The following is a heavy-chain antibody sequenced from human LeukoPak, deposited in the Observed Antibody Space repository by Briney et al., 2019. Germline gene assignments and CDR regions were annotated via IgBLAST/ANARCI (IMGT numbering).Heavy chain of an antibody. CDR1: GFIFSSYG. V-gene: IGHV3-30*02. D-gene: IGHD1-7*01. CDR2: IRYDGSNK. Sequence: PGGSLRLSCAASGFIFSSYGMHWVRQAPGKGLEWVTFIRYDGSNKYYAGSVKGRFTISRDNSKNTLYLQMNSLRAEDTAVYYCAKDQRMGITGTFDYWGQGTLVTVSS. CDR3: AKDQRMGITGTFDY. J-gene: IGHJ4*02.